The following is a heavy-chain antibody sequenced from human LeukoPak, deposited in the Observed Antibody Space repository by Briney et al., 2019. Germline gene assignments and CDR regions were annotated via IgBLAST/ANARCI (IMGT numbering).Heavy chain of an antibody. CDR3: AKGAYDYIEIAYFDY. V-gene: IGHV3-23*01. D-gene: IGHD5-12*01. CDR1: GFIFNNYA. Sequence: SGGSLRLSCVAPGFIFNNYAMNWVRQAPGKGLEWVSLIIGSSGSTFYADSVKGRFTISRDKSKNTLYLQMNSLRAEDTAVYYCAKGAYDYIEIAYFDYWGQGSLVTVSS. J-gene: IGHJ4*02. CDR2: IIGSSGST.